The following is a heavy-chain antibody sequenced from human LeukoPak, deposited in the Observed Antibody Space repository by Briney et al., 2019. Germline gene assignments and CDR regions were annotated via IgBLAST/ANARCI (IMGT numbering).Heavy chain of an antibody. V-gene: IGHV4-61*01. Sequence: SETLSLTCTVSGGSISSSSYYWGWIRQPPGKGLEWIGYIYYSGSTNYNPSLKSRVTISVDTSKNQFSLKLSSVTAADTAVYYCARDREATFDYWGQGTLVTVSS. J-gene: IGHJ4*02. CDR2: IYYSGST. CDR1: GGSISSSSYY. CDR3: ARDREATFDY. D-gene: IGHD1-26*01.